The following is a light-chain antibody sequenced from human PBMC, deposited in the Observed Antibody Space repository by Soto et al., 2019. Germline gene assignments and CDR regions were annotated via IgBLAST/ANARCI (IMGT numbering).Light chain of an antibody. V-gene: IGLV2-14*01. CDR1: GGDIGAYNY. CDR3: SSFTTTYFYV. Sequence: QSALTQPASVSGSLGQSITLSCTGSGGDIGAYNYVSWYQQRPGKAPKLIVYGVTHRPSGVSSRFSASKSAYTASLTISALQAEDEADYYCSSFTTTYFYVFGPGTKLTVL. CDR2: GVT. J-gene: IGLJ1*01.